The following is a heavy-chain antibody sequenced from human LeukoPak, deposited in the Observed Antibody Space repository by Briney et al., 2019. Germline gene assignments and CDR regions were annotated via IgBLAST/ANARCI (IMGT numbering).Heavy chain of an antibody. CDR1: GGTVSSYA. Sequence: ASVKVSCKASGGTVSSYAISWVRQAPGQGLEWMGRIIPILGIANYAQKFQGRVTITADKSTSTAYMELSSLRSEDTAVYYCARANYDYVWGSYRYTHYFDYWGQGTLVTVSS. CDR2: IIPILGIA. CDR3: ARANYDYVWGSYRYTHYFDY. D-gene: IGHD3-16*02. J-gene: IGHJ4*02. V-gene: IGHV1-69*04.